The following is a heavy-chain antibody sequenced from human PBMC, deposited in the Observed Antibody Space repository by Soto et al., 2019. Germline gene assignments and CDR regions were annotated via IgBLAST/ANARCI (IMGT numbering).Heavy chain of an antibody. V-gene: IGHV4-34*01. Sequence: PSETLSLTCAVYGESLSGFHWNWIRQPPGKGLEWIGEINHSGSTTYSPSLESRVTISRDTSRNQFSLKLSSVTAADTAVYYCARGRSRSSNTFHNWLDPWGQGALVTVSS. CDR3: ARGRSRSSNTFHNWLDP. CDR1: GESLSGFH. J-gene: IGHJ5*02. CDR2: INHSGST. D-gene: IGHD2-2*01.